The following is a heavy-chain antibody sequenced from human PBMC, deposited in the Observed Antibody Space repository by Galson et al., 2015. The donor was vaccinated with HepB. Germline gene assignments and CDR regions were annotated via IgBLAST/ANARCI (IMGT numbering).Heavy chain of an antibody. CDR2: ISWDGGST. Sequence: SLRLSCAASGFTFDDYAMHWVRQAPGKGLEWVSLISWDGGSTYYADSMKGRFTISRDNSKNSLYLQMNSLRAEDTALYYCAKDRDRHSSSWYLDYWGQGTLVTVSS. J-gene: IGHJ4*02. V-gene: IGHV3-43D*03. D-gene: IGHD6-13*01. CDR3: AKDRDRHSSSWYLDY. CDR1: GFTFDDYA.